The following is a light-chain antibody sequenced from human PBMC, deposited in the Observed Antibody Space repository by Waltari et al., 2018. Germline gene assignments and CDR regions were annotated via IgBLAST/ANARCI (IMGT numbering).Light chain of an antibody. CDR1: SAHSYYT. V-gene: IGLV4-69*02. J-gene: IGLJ3*02. Sequence: QLVLTQSPSASASLGASVKLTCTLSSAHSYYTIAWHQQQPERGLRFLMKLDNDGRHIKGYGIPDRFSGSISGAERYLTISSLQPEDEADYYCQTWDTAIQMFGEGTKLTVL. CDR2: LDNDGRH. CDR3: QTWDTAIQM.